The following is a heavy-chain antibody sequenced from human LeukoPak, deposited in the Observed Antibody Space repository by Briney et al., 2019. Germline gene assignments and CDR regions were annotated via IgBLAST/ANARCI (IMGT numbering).Heavy chain of an antibody. CDR1: GGSISSYY. CDR2: IYYSGST. D-gene: IGHD5-12*01. V-gene: IGHV4-59*01. Sequence: SETLSLTCTLSGGSISSYYWSWLRHPPGKGLEWSGYIYYSGSTNYNPSLKSRVTISVDTSKNQCSLKLSSVTAADTAVYYCARNRGRGYDYDGLYYFDYWGQGTLVTVSS. J-gene: IGHJ4*02. CDR3: ARNRGRGYDYDGLYYFDY.